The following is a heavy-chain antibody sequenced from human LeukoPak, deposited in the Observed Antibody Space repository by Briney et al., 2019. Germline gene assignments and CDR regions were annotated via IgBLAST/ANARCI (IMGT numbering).Heavy chain of an antibody. D-gene: IGHD1/OR15-1a*01. CDR3: TTQQELEHLFDD. Sequence: GGSLTLSCEASGFTFSDAWMSWVRQAPGKGLEWVGRIKSKADGGAAHYAAPVKGRFAISIDESKNTLVLEMNSLKTEDTAVYYCTTQQELEHLFDDWGQGTLVTVSS. V-gene: IGHV3-15*01. CDR1: GFTFSDAW. CDR2: IKSKADGGAA. J-gene: IGHJ4*02.